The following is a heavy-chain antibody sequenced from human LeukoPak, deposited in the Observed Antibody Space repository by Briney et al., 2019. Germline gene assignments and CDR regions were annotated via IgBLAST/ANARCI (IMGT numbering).Heavy chain of an antibody. CDR1: GGSFSGYY. D-gene: IGHD3-22*01. V-gene: IGHV4-34*01. CDR3: ARAPTYYYDSSGYGWFDP. J-gene: IGHJ5*02. CDR2: INHSGST. Sequence: SETLSLTCAVYGGSFSGYYWSWIRQPPGKGLEWIGEINHSGSTNYNPSLKSRVTISVDTSKNQFSLKLSSVTAADTAVYYCARAPTYYYDSSGYGWFDPWGQGTLVTVSS.